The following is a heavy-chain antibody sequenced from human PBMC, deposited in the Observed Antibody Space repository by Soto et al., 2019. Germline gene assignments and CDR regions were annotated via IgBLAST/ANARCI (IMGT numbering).Heavy chain of an antibody. J-gene: IGHJ5*02. Sequence: QVQLVQSGAEVKKPGSSVKVSCKASGGTFSSYTISWVRQAPGQGLEWMGRIIPILGIANYAQKFQGRATIAANKSTSTAYMELSSLRSEDTAVYYCARSHGPYYYDSIGNGGWFDPWGQGTLVTVSS. CDR3: ARSHGPYYYDSIGNGGWFDP. CDR2: IIPILGIA. V-gene: IGHV1-69*02. CDR1: GGTFSSYT. D-gene: IGHD3-22*01.